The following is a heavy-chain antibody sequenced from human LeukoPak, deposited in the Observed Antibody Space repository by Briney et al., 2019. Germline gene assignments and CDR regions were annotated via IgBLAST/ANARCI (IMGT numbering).Heavy chain of an antibody. CDR1: GYTFTSYG. CDR3: ARAGRFLEWYEDAFDI. CDR2: ISAYNGNT. Sequence: GASVKVSCKASGYTFTSYGISWVRQAPGQGLEWMGWISAYNGNTKYAQKLQGRVTMTTGPSTSTAYMELRSLRSDDTALYYCARAGRFLEWYEDAFDIWGQGTMVTVSS. J-gene: IGHJ3*02. V-gene: IGHV1-18*01. D-gene: IGHD3-3*01.